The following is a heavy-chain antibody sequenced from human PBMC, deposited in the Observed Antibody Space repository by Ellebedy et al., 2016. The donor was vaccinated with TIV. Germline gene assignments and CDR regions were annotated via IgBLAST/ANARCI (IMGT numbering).Heavy chain of an antibody. V-gene: IGHV3-74*01. D-gene: IGHD4-23*01. CDR3: ARDSVVGDY. J-gene: IGHJ4*02. CDR2: INGDGSNT. Sequence: GESLKISXAASGFTFSSYWMHWVRQAPGKGLVWVSRINGDGSNTNYADSVKGRFTISRDNAKNSLYLQMNSLRAEDTAFYYCARDSVVGDYWGQGTLVTVSS. CDR1: GFTFSSYW.